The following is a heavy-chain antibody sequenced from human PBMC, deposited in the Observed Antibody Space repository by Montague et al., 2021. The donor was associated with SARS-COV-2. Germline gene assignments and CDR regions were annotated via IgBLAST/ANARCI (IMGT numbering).Heavy chain of an antibody. Sequence: TLSLTCTVSGGSISSGGYYCSWIRQHPGKGLEWIGYIYYSGSTYYNPSLKSRVTISVDTSKNQFSLKLSSVTAADTAVYYCASTYGGNLGYYYYYMDVWGKGTTVTASS. V-gene: IGHV4-31*03. D-gene: IGHD4-23*01. CDR3: ASTYGGNLGYYYYYMDV. CDR1: GGSISSGGYY. J-gene: IGHJ6*03. CDR2: IYYSGST.